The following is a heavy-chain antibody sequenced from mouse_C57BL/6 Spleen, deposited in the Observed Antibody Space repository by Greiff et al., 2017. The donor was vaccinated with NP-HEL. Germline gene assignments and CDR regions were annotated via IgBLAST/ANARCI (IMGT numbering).Heavy chain of an antibody. CDR1: GYTFTSYG. V-gene: IGHV1-81*01. CDR3: AREEYSRYYFDY. Sequence: QVQLQQSGAELARPGASVKLSCKASGYTFTSYGISWVKQRTGQGLEWIGEIYPRSGNTYYNEKFKGKATLTADKSSSTAYMELRSLTSEDSAVYFCAREEYSRYYFDYWGQGTTLTVSS. D-gene: IGHD1-3*01. CDR2: IYPRSGNT. J-gene: IGHJ2*01.